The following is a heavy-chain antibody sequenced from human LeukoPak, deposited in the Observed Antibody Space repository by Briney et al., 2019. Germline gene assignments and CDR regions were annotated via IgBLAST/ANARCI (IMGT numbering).Heavy chain of an antibody. V-gene: IGHV3-48*01. Sequence: PGGSLRLSCAAPGFTFSSHSMNWVRQAPGKGLEWVSYISSSSNTIYYADSVKGRFAISRDNAKNSLYLQMNSLRAEDTAGYYCARDSDWVFDYWGQGTLVTVSS. CDR3: ARDSDWVFDY. J-gene: IGHJ4*02. CDR2: ISSSSNTI. CDR1: GFTFSSHS. D-gene: IGHD3/OR15-3a*01.